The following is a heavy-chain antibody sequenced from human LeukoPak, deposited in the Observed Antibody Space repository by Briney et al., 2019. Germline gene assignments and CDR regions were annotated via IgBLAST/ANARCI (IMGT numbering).Heavy chain of an antibody. CDR3: ARRGNWGFFDY. CDR2: INTSGST. D-gene: IGHD7-27*01. V-gene: IGHV4-4*09. J-gene: IGHJ4*02. CDR1: GGSISSNY. Sequence: SETLSLTCTVSGGSISSNYWSWIRQPPGKGLEWIGYINTSGSTNYNPSLKSRVSISLDRSRNQFSLKLTSVTAADTAVYYCARRGNWGFFDYWGQGILVSVSS.